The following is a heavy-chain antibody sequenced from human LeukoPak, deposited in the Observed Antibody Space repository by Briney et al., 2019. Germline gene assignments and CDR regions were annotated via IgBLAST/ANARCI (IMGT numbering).Heavy chain of an antibody. CDR2: ISSSGSTI. J-gene: IGHJ4*02. V-gene: IGHV3-11*01. Sequence: GGSLRLSCAASGFTFSDYYMSGIRQAPGKGLEWVSYISSSGSTIYYADSVKGRFTISRDNAKNSLYLQMNSLRAEDAAVYYCARDATASGSSGLDYWGQGTLVTVSS. D-gene: IGHD2-21*02. CDR1: GFTFSDYY. CDR3: ARDATASGSSGLDY.